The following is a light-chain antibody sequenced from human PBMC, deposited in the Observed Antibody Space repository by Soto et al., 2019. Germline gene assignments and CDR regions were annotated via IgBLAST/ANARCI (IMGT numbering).Light chain of an antibody. CDR1: QSINTK. V-gene: IGKV3-15*01. J-gene: IGKJ5*01. Sequence: EIVMTQSPATLSVSPGEGATFSCRASQSINTKIACYQLKPGQAPRLLIYDASIRATGIPARFSGSGSGTDFTLTISSLQPEDFATYYCQQSYSTPVYTFGQGTRLEIK. CDR2: DAS. CDR3: QQSYSTPVYT.